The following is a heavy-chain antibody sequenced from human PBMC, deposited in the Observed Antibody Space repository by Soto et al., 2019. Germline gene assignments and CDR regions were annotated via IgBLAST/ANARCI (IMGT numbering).Heavy chain of an antibody. CDR1: GGSFSGYY. V-gene: IGHV4-34*01. J-gene: IGHJ6*02. CDR2: INHSGST. Sequence: SETLSLTCAVYGGSFSGYYWSWIRQPPGKGLEWIGEINHSGSTNYNPSLKSRVTISVDTSKNQFSLKLSSVTAADTAVYYCARVIAAAGKYYYYYYGMDVWGQGTTVTVSS. CDR3: ARVIAAAGKYYYYYYGMDV. D-gene: IGHD6-13*01.